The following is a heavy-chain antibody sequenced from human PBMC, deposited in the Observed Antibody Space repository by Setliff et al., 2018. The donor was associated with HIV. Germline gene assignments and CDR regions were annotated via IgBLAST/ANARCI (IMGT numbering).Heavy chain of an antibody. V-gene: IGHV3-7*01. CDR2: INQDGSEK. CDR1: GFMFDDYG. D-gene: IGHD3-3*02. CDR3: TRKLAPGHGMDV. J-gene: IGHJ6*02. Sequence: PGGSLRLSCVASGFMFDDYGMIWVRQIPGKGLEWVANINQDGSEKNYVDSVKGRFTISRDNAKNSLYLQMDSLRVEDTTVYYCTRKLAPGHGMDVWGQGTTVTVSS.